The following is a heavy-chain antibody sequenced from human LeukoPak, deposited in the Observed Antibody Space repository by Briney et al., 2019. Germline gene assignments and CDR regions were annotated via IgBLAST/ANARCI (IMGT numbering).Heavy chain of an antibody. V-gene: IGHV3-21*01. CDR3: ARDRVAAAFDI. D-gene: IGHD3-10*01. CDR2: ISSSSSYI. CDR1: GFTFSSYS. J-gene: IGHJ3*02. Sequence: GGSLRLSCAASGFTFSSYSMNWVRQAPGKGLEWVSSISSSSSYIYYADSVKGRFTISRDNAKNSLYLQMNSLRAEDTAVYYCARDRVAAAFDIWGQGTMVTVSS.